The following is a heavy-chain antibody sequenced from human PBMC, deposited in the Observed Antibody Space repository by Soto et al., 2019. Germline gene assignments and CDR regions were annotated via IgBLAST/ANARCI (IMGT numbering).Heavy chain of an antibody. CDR3: GKTAGYDYVWGSSGLDP. J-gene: IGHJ5*02. CDR1: GFTFSSYG. D-gene: IGHD3-16*01. CDR2: ISYDGSDK. Sequence: GGSLRLSCAGSGFTFSSYGMHWVRQAPGKGLEWVAVISYDGSDKYYGDSVKGRFTISRDDSKNTLYLQMNSLRVEDTAIYYCGKTAGYDYVWGSSGLDPWGQGTLVNVSS. V-gene: IGHV3-30*18.